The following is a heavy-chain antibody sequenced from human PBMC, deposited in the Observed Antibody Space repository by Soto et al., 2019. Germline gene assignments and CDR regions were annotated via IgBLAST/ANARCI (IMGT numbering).Heavy chain of an antibody. Sequence: EVQRVETGGGLIQPGGSLRLSCAASGFSVGSNYMTWVRQSPGKGLEWVSLIYSNGDTDYADSVKGRFSISRDNFKNTLYLQMNNLRAEDTAVYHCARKSDSSPVPEADGVWGRGTLVTVSS. J-gene: IGHJ4*02. CDR1: GFSVGSNY. CDR3: ARKSDSSPVPEADGV. V-gene: IGHV3-53*02. CDR2: IYSNGDT. D-gene: IGHD2-8*01.